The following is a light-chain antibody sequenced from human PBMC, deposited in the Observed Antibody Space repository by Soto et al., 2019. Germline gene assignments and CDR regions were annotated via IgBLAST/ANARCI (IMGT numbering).Light chain of an antibody. J-gene: IGLJ7*01. CDR1: SSNIGGRT. CDR2: NNN. V-gene: IGLV1-44*01. CDR3: AAWDGSLTAHV. Sequence: QSVLTQPPSASGTPGQRVTISCSGSSSNIGGRTVNWYQQLPGTAPRLLIFNNNQRPSGVPDRFSGSKSGTSASLAITGLQSEDEADYYCAAWDGSLTAHVFGVGTQLTVL.